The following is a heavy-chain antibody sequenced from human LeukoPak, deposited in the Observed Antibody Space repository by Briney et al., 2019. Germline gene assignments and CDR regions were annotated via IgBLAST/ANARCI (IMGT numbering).Heavy chain of an antibody. D-gene: IGHD2-15*01. J-gene: IGHJ4*02. CDR1: GFTFSSYA. CDR2: ISGSGGST. Sequence: GGSLRLSCAASGFTFSSYAMSWVRQAPGKGLEWVSAISGSGGSTYYADSAKGRFTISRDNSKNTLYLQMNSLRAEDAAVYYCAKDVGLDCSGGSCYGNYWGQGTLVTVSS. V-gene: IGHV3-23*01. CDR3: AKDVGLDCSGGSCYGNY.